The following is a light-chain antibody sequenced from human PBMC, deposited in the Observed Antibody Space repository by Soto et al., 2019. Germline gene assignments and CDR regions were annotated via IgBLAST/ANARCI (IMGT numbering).Light chain of an antibody. CDR3: QQYNNWPPA. Sequence: EILMTQSPATLSVSPGERATLSCRASQSVSRNLAWYQQKPGQAPRLLIFGASTRATGLPARFSGSGSGTEFTLTISNLQSEDFALYYCQQYNNWPPAFGQGTTVEVK. J-gene: IGKJ1*01. CDR1: QSVSRN. V-gene: IGKV3-15*01. CDR2: GAS.